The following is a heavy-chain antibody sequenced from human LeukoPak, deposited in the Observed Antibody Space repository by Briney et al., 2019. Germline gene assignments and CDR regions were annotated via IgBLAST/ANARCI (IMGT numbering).Heavy chain of an antibody. V-gene: IGHV4-59*01. J-gene: IGHJ3*02. D-gene: IGHD4-23*01. CDR2: IYHSGST. CDR1: GGSISSYY. CDR3: ARDPFYGGDDAFDI. Sequence: NPSETLSLTGTVSGGSISSYYWSWIRQPPGKGLEWIGYIYHSGSTDYNPSIKSRVTISVDTSKNQFSLKLSSVTAADTAVYYCARDPFYGGDDAFDIWGQGTMVTVSS.